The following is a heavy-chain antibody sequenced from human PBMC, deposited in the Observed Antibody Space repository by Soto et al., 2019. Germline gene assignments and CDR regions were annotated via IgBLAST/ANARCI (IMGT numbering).Heavy chain of an antibody. Sequence: APVKVSCKASGYTFTSYYMHWVRQSTGQGLEWMGIINPSGGSTSYAQKFQGRVTMTRDTSTSTVYMELSSLRSEDTAVYYCARPKGPYYDILTGPYGMDVWGQGTTVTVS. J-gene: IGHJ6*02. V-gene: IGHV1-46*03. CDR1: GYTFTSYY. CDR2: INPSGGST. D-gene: IGHD3-9*01. CDR3: ARPKGPYYDILTGPYGMDV.